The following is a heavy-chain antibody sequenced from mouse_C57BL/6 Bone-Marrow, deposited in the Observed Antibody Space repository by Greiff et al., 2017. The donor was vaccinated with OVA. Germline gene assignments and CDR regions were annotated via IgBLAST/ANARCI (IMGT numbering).Heavy chain of an antibody. Sequence: EVHLVESGGDLVKPGGSLKLSCAASGFTFSSYGMSWVRQTPDKRLEWVATISSGGSYTYYPDSVKGRFTISRDNAKNTLYLQMSSLKSEDTAMYYCASFYCYGSSYDWYFDVWGTGTTVTVSS. D-gene: IGHD1-1*01. CDR3: ASFYCYGSSYDWYFDV. J-gene: IGHJ1*03. V-gene: IGHV5-6*01. CDR2: ISSGGSYT. CDR1: GFTFSSYG.